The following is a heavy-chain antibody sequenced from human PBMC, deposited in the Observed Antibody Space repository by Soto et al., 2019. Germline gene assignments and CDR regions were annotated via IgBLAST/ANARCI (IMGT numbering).Heavy chain of an antibody. Sequence: GASVKVSCKVSGGAFTNYSLNWVRHTPGQGLEWLGGIVPLYDTSNYSLKFVGRVSVTADISSSTVYMHLSGLTSDDTATYYCASWLDWTPLYYQGLEFWGQGTRVTFPS. CDR3: ASWLDWTPLYYQGLEF. CDR1: GGAFTNYS. CDR2: IVPLYDTS. J-gene: IGHJ4*03. V-gene: IGHV1-69*06. D-gene: IGHD3-22*01.